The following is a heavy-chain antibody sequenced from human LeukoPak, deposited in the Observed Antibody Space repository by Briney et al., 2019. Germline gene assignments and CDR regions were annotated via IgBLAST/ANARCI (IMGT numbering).Heavy chain of an antibody. CDR1: GGSISSYY. D-gene: IGHD6-6*01. V-gene: IGHV4-59*12. CDR2: IYYSGST. Sequence: SETLSLTCTVSGGSISSYYWSWIRQPPGKGLEWIGYIYYSGSTNYNPSLKSRVTISLDTSKNQFSLKLSSVTAADTAIYYCARDFSSSSTVYYYYYMDVWGKGTTVTVSS. CDR3: ARDFSSSSTVYYYYYMDV. J-gene: IGHJ6*03.